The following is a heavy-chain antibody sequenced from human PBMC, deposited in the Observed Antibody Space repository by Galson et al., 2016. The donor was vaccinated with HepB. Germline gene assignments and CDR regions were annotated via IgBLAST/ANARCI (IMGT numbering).Heavy chain of an antibody. CDR2: INPSGDDT. CDR1: GCSVTSDY. Sequence: SVKVSCKAAGCSVTSDYMHWVRQAPGQGLEWMGIINPSGDDTTYAQKFQGKVTMTRDTSTNTVYMELNSLRSEDTAVYFCARDLTDSFHITGHDGGFDCWGQGTLVTVSP. D-gene: IGHD3-10*01. CDR3: ARDLTDSFHITGHDGGFDC. V-gene: IGHV1-46*01. J-gene: IGHJ4*02.